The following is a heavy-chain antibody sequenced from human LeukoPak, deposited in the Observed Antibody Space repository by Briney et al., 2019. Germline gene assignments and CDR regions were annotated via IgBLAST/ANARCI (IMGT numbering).Heavy chain of an antibody. J-gene: IGHJ3*02. V-gene: IGHV1-69*01. Sequence: ASVKVSCKASGGTFSSYAISWVQQAPGQGLEWMGGIIPIFGTANYAQKFQGRVTITADESTSTAYMELSSLRSEDTAVYYCAREYDFWSFDIWGQGTMVTVSS. CDR1: GGTFSSYA. D-gene: IGHD3-3*01. CDR2: IIPIFGTA. CDR3: AREYDFWSFDI.